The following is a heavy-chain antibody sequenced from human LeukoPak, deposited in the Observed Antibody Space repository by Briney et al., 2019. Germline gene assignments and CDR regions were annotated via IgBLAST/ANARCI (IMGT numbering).Heavy chain of an antibody. CDR3: ARSDYYDSSGNYYFDY. Sequence: GGSLRLSCAVSGFTFSSYWMSRVRQAPGKGLEWVANIKQGGIEKNYVDSVKGRFTISRDNAKNSLYLQMNSLRDEDTAVYYCARSDYYDSSGNYYFDYWGQGTLVTVSS. CDR1: GFTFSSYW. J-gene: IGHJ4*02. CDR2: IKQGGIEK. V-gene: IGHV3-7*01. D-gene: IGHD3-22*01.